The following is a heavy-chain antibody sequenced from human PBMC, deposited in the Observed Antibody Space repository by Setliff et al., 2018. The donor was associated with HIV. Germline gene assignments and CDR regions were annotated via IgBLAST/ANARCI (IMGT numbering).Heavy chain of an antibody. CDR3: ARGGRFWGQYGVDY. Sequence: GASVKVSCTASGYTFTGYYMHWVRQAPGQGLEWMGWINPNSGGTNYAQNFQGRVTMTWDTSISAATMELTRLHSDDTAVYFRARGGRFWGQYGVDYWGQGTLVTVSS. D-gene: IGHD3-16*01. J-gene: IGHJ4*02. V-gene: IGHV1-2*02. CDR1: GYTFTGYY. CDR2: INPNSGGT.